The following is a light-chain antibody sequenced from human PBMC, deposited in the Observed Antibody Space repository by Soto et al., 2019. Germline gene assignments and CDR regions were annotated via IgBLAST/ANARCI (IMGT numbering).Light chain of an antibody. Sequence: QSALTQPTSVSGSPEQSITISCTGTSSDVGGYNYVSWYQQHPGKAPKLMIYEVSNRPSGVSNRFSGSKSGNTASLTISGLQAEDEADYSCSSYTSSSTWVFGGGTKLTVL. V-gene: IGLV2-14*01. CDR2: EVS. CDR3: SSYTSSSTWV. J-gene: IGLJ3*02. CDR1: SSDVGGYNY.